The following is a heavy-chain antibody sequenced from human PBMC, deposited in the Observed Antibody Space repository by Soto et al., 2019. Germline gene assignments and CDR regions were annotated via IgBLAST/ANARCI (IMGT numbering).Heavy chain of an antibody. CDR3: AKPLYALDAFDI. Sequence: GGSQRPSSTASGFNFGSYAMSWVRPAPGKGLEWVSAISGSGGSTYYADSVKGRFTISRDNSKNTLYLQMNSLRAEDTAVYYCAKPLYALDAFDIWGQGTMVTVSS. D-gene: IGHD2-8*01. CDR1: GFNFGSYA. J-gene: IGHJ3*02. CDR2: ISGSGGST. V-gene: IGHV3-23*01.